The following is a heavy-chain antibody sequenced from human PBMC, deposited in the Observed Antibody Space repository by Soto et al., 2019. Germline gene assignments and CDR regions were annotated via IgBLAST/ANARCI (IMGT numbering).Heavy chain of an antibody. J-gene: IGHJ4*02. D-gene: IGHD6-13*01. CDR3: AKGDAAAGSVLDY. V-gene: IGHV3-23*01. CDR1: GFTFSSYA. CDR2: ISGSGGST. Sequence: EVQLLESGGGLVQPGGSLRLSCAASGFTFSSYAMSWVRQAPGKGLEWVSAISGSGGSTYYADSVKGRFTISRDNSKNTLYLQMNSLRAENTAVDYCAKGDAAAGSVLDYWGQGTMVTVSS.